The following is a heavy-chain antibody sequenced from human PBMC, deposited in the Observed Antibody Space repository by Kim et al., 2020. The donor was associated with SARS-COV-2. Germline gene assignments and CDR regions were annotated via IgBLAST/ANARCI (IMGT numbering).Heavy chain of an antibody. D-gene: IGHD3-3*01. CDR3: ATIRPAVFGVVYLSPAEYFHH. V-gene: IGHV1-24*01. CDR2: FDHEDPAAGKT. Sequence: ASVKVSCKVSGHSLTELSMHWVRQAPGKGLEWMGGFDHEDPAAGKTIHAQKFQGRVTMTDDTSTDTSYMELSSLRSEDTAVYFCATIRPAVFGVVYLSPAEYFHHWGQGTLVTVSS. J-gene: IGHJ1*01. CDR1: GHSLTELS.